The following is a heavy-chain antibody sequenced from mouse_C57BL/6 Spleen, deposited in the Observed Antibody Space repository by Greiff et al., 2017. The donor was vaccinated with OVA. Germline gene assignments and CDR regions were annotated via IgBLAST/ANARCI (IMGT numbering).Heavy chain of an antibody. CDR3: ARDPSPPY. CDR1: GYSITSGYY. CDR2: ISYDGSN. J-gene: IGHJ3*01. Sequence: EVKLVESGPGLVKPSQSLSLTCSVTGYSITSGYYWNWIRQFPGNKLEWMGYISYDGSNNYNPSLKNRISITRDTSKNQFFLKLNSVTTEDTATYYCARDPSPPYWGQGTLVTVSA. V-gene: IGHV3-6*01.